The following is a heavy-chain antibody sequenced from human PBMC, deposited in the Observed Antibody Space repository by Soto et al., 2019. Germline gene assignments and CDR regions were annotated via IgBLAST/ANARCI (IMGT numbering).Heavy chain of an antibody. Sequence: ESLKISCQASRYRFSSFWIGRLRQMPGKGLEWMGIAQPGYYDTRYSQAFQGHVTISGDESTNTAYLQWSSLRASDTAMYFCARNGHSSSWYPEHWGQGTRVILSS. CDR3: ARNGHSSSWYPEH. CDR1: RYRFSSFW. V-gene: IGHV5-51*01. D-gene: IGHD6-13*01. J-gene: IGHJ4*02. CDR2: AQPGYYDT.